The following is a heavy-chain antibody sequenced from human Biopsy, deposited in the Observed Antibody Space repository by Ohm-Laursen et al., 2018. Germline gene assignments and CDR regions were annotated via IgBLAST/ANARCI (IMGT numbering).Heavy chain of an antibody. J-gene: IGHJ5*02. V-gene: IGHV1-2*07. CDR3: TRGGYYYDSLAYYYWFDP. Sequence: WVNASCEASGYTFTGDHVHWGRQAPGRGLGCVGWINVKPADPNYAHKCQGRVTMTRDTSISTAYVDLSSLRSDDTAVYYWTRGGYYYDSLAYYYWFDPWGQGTLVTVSS. CDR1: GYTFTGDH. CDR2: INVKPADP. D-gene: IGHD3-22*01.